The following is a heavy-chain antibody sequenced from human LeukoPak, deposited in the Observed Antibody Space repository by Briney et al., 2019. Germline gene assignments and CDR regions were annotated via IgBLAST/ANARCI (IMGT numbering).Heavy chain of an antibody. CDR3: TRSLNYFTSGTSRRDFDF. J-gene: IGHJ4*02. V-gene: IGHV3-23*01. CDR2: INDGDDGP. CDR1: GFTFSHYA. D-gene: IGHD3-10*01. Sequence: QPGGSLRLSCTASGFTFSHYAMIWVRQTPGKGLEWVSAINDGDDGPYYADSVKGRFTISRDNSKNTLFLQMNNLRAEDTALYYCTRSLNYFTSGTSRRDFDFWGQGTLVTVSS.